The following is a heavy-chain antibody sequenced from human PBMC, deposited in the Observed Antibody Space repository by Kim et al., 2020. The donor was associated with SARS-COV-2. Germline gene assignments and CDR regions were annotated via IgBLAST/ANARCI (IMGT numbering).Heavy chain of an antibody. Sequence: ASVKVSCKASGYTFTSYGISWVRQAPGQGLEWMGWISAYNVNTNYAQKLQGIVIMTTGTSTSTAYMELGSLSSDDTAGYYCARALSLYIGYCSGGSCLHLDYWGQGTLVTVSS. CDR2: ISAYNVNT. CDR3: ARALSLYIGYCSGGSCLHLDY. J-gene: IGHJ4*02. D-gene: IGHD2-15*01. V-gene: IGHV1-18*01. CDR1: GYTFTSYG.